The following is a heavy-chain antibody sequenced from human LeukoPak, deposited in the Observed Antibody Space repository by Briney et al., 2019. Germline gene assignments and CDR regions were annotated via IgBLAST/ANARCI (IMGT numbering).Heavy chain of an antibody. Sequence: SVKVSCKXSGGTFSSNAISWVRQAPGQGLEWMGRIIPIFGTANYAQEFQGRVTITTDESTSTAYMELSSLRSEDTAVYYCARDRWELLRYPGAFDIWGQGTIVTVSS. CDR3: ARDRWELLRYPGAFDI. J-gene: IGHJ3*02. V-gene: IGHV1-69*05. CDR2: IIPIFGTA. CDR1: GGTFSSNA. D-gene: IGHD1-26*01.